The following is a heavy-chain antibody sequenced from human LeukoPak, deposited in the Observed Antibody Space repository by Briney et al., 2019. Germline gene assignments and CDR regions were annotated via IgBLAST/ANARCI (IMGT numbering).Heavy chain of an antibody. CDR1: GFTFTSSA. CDR3: AAGLDILTKLDYYYGMDV. V-gene: IGHV1-58*02. D-gene: IGHD3-9*01. J-gene: IGHJ6*02. Sequence: ASVKVSCKASGFTFTSSAMQWVRQSRGQRLEWIGWIVVGCGNTNYAQKFQERVTITRDMSTSTAYMELSSLRSEDTAVYYCAAGLDILTKLDYYYGMDVWGQGTTVTVSS. CDR2: IVVGCGNT.